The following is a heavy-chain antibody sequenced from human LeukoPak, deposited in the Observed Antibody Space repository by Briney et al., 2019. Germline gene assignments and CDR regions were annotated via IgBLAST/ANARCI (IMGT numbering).Heavy chain of an antibody. CDR3: VTEEGDY. V-gene: IGHV4-39*01. CDR2: IYYSGST. J-gene: IGHJ4*02. CDR1: GGSISSSSYY. Sequence: PSETLSLTCTVSGGSISSSSYYWGWIRQPPGKGLEWIGSIYYSGSTYYNPSLKSRVTISVDTSKNQFSLKLSSVTAADTAVYYCVTEEGDYWGQGTLVTVSS.